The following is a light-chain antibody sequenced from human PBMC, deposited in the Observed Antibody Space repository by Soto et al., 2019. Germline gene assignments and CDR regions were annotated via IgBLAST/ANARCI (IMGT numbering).Light chain of an antibody. CDR1: QSISKY. CDR2: DAS. V-gene: IGKV3-11*01. CDR3: QQRSNWRGT. J-gene: IGKJ4*01. Sequence: EIVLTQSPATLSFSPGERATLSCRASQSISKYLAWYQQRPGQAPRLLIYDASTKPTGIPARFSGSWSGTDFTLTISSLEPEDFAVYYCQQRSNWRGTFGGGTKVEI.